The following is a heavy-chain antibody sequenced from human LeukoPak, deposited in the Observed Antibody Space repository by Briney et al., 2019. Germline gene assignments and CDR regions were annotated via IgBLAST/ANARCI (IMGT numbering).Heavy chain of an antibody. D-gene: IGHD6-19*01. CDR2: IYPGDSDT. Sequence: GESLKISCKGCGYSFTSYWIGWVRQMPGKGLEWMGIIYPGDSDTRYSPSFQGQVTISADKSISTAYLQWSSLKASDTAMYYCASQSGSGWYMNWFDPWGQGTLVTVSS. CDR1: GYSFTSYW. V-gene: IGHV5-51*01. J-gene: IGHJ5*02. CDR3: ASQSGSGWYMNWFDP.